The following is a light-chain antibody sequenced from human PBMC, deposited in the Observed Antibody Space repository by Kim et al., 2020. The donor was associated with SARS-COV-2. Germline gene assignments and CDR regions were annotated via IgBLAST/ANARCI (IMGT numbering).Light chain of an antibody. CDR3: QQYNNWPLT. Sequence: VSPGERATLSCRASQSVSSNLAWYQQKPGQAPRLLIYGASTRSTGIPARFSGSGSGTEFTLTISSLQSEDFAVYYCQQYNNWPLTFGGGTKVDIK. V-gene: IGKV3-15*01. J-gene: IGKJ4*01. CDR1: QSVSSN. CDR2: GAS.